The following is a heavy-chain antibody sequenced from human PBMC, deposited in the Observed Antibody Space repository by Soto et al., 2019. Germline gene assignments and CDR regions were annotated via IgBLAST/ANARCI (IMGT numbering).Heavy chain of an antibody. CDR2: ISAYNGNT. J-gene: IGHJ2*01. D-gene: IGHD4-17*01. V-gene: IGHV1-18*01. Sequence: QVQLVQSGAEVKKPGASVKVSCKASGYTFTSYGISWVRQAPGQGLEWMGWISAYNGNTNYAQKLQGRVTMTTDTSTSTDYRELRSLGSDDTAVYYCARVSSGDYGDWYFDLWGRGTLVPVSS. CDR3: ARVSSGDYGDWYFDL. CDR1: GYTFTSYG.